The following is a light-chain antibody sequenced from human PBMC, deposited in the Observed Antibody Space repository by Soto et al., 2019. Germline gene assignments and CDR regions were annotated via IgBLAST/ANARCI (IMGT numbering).Light chain of an antibody. J-gene: IGLJ1*01. CDR3: CSYAGSYTHV. V-gene: IGLV2-11*01. Sequence: QSVLTQPRSVSGSPGQSVTFSCTGTSSDVGAYIYVSWYQQHPGKAPKLIIYDVIKRPSGVPDRFSGSKSGNTASLTIFGLQAEDEADYYCCSYAGSYTHVFGTGTKVTVL. CDR2: DVI. CDR1: SSDVGAYIY.